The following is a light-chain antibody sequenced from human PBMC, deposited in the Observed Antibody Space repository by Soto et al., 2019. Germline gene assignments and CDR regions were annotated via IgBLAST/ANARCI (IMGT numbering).Light chain of an antibody. J-gene: IGKJ1*01. V-gene: IGKV1-5*03. CDR1: QSIRSW. Sequence: DIQMTQSPSTWSASVGDRATITCRASQSIRSWLAWFQQKAGKAPKLLIYEASRLESGVPSRISGSGSGTEFTLTISSLQPDDFEAYYCQQYTSYPWTFGEGTKVEIK. CDR3: QQYTSYPWT. CDR2: EAS.